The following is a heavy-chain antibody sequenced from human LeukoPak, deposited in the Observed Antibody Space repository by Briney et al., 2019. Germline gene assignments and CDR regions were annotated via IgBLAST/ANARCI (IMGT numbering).Heavy chain of an antibody. CDR1: GYTFTSYG. V-gene: IGHV1-18*01. Sequence: ASVKVSCKASGYTFTSYGISWVRQAPGQGLEWMGWISAYNGNTNYAQKLQGRVTMTTDTSTSTAYMELRSLRSDDTAVYYCARDDYGSGSYYNPFDYWGQGTLVTVSS. J-gene: IGHJ4*02. D-gene: IGHD3-10*01. CDR2: ISAYNGNT. CDR3: ARDDYGSGSYYNPFDY.